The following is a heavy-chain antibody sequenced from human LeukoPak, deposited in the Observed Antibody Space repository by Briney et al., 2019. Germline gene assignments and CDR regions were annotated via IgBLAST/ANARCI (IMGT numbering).Heavy chain of an antibody. Sequence: SQTLSLTCAISGDSVSSDSATWNWIRQSPSRGLEWLGRTYYRSKWFSDYAVSVKSRTTFNPDTSKNQLSLQLNSVTPEDTAVYYCARGSGSYYAFDIWGQGTMVTVSS. J-gene: IGHJ3*02. CDR3: ARGSGSYYAFDI. V-gene: IGHV6-1*01. CDR1: GDSVSSDSAT. D-gene: IGHD1-26*01. CDR2: TYYRSKWFS.